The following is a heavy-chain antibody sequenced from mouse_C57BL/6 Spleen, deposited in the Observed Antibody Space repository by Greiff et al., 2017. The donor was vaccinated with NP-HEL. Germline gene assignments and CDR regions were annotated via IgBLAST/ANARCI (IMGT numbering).Heavy chain of an antibody. Sequence: QVHVKQSGAELVRPGASVTLSCKASGYTFTDYEMHWVKQTPVHGLEWIGAIDPETGGTAYNQKFKGKAILTADKSSSTAYMELRSLTSEDSAVYYCTRWSYWGQGTSVTVSS. V-gene: IGHV1-15*01. CDR1: GYTFTDYE. CDR3: TRWSY. CDR2: IDPETGGT. J-gene: IGHJ4*01.